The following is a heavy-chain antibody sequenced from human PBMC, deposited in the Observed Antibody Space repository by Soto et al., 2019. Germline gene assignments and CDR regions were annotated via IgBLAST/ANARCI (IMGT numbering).Heavy chain of an antibody. D-gene: IGHD3-10*01. Sequence: QLQLQESGPGLVKPSETLSLTCTVSGGSISSSSYYWGWIRQPPGKGLEWIGSIYYSGSTYYNPSLKSRVTMSVNTSKNLFSRNLSSVTAADSAVYYCARQGTYGSWGPRLYYYYMDVWGKGTTVTVSS. V-gene: IGHV4-39*01. CDR2: IYYSGST. CDR1: GGSISSSSYY. J-gene: IGHJ6*03. CDR3: ARQGTYGSWGPRLYYYYMDV.